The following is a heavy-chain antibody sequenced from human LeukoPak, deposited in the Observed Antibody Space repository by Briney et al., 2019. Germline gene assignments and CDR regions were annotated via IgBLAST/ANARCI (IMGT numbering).Heavy chain of an antibody. D-gene: IGHD3-3*01. CDR2: FDPEDGET. V-gene: IGHV1-24*01. Sequence: ASVKVSCKVSGYTLTELSMHWVRQAPGKGLEWMGGFDPEDGETIYAQKFQGRVTMTEDTSTDTAYMELSSLRSEDTAVYYCATDLRFLAAPSLDVWGKGTTVTVSS. CDR1: GYTLTELS. J-gene: IGHJ6*04. CDR3: ATDLRFLAAPSLDV.